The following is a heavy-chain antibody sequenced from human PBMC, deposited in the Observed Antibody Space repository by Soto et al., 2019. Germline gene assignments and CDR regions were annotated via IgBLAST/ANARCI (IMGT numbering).Heavy chain of an antibody. CDR1: GYTLTEFS. Sequence: ASVQVSCQVSGYTLTEFSMHWVRQAPGKGLEWMGGFDPEDGETIYAQNFQGRVTMTEDTSKDTAYMELSSLRSEDTAVYYCATVDTYYYDSSGFRVPSTQDYWGQGTLVTVAS. J-gene: IGHJ4*02. CDR3: ATVDTYYYDSSGFRVPSTQDY. D-gene: IGHD3-22*01. V-gene: IGHV1-24*01. CDR2: FDPEDGET.